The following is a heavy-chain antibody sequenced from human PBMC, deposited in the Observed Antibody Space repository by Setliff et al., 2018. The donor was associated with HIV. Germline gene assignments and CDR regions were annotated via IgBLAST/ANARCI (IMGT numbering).Heavy chain of an antibody. Sequence: KPSETLSLTCTVSGGSISIGGYYWGWIRQHPGKGLEWIGYIYHNGSTYYNPSLKSRVIISVDTSKNQCSLKLSSVTAADTAVYYCARGGCSRAAPSSYYYMYVWGKGTTVTVSS. CDR1: GGSISIGGYY. CDR3: ARGGCSRAAPSSYYYMYV. D-gene: IGHD2-15*01. J-gene: IGHJ6*03. V-gene: IGHV4-31*02. CDR2: IYHNGST.